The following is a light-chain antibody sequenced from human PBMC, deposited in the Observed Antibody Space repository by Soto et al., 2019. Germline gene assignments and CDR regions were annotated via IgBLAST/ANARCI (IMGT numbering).Light chain of an antibody. CDR2: LAS. J-gene: IGKJ1*01. Sequence: EIVLTQSPGTLSLSPGARATLSCRASQSVSSSYLAWYQQKPGQAPRLLIYLASSRATGIPDRFSGSGSGTDFTLTISRLEPEDLAVYYCQQYGSSPPWTVGQGTKVDNK. CDR3: QQYGSSPPWT. CDR1: QSVSSSY. V-gene: IGKV3-20*01.